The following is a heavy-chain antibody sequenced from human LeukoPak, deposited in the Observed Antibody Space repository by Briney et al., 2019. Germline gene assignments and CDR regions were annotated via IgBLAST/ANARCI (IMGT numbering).Heavy chain of an antibody. CDR2: IWYDGSNK. D-gene: IGHD2-15*01. CDR3: AKADCSGGSCYYSDY. CDR1: GFTFSSYG. V-gene: IGHV3-33*06. Sequence: GGSLRLSCAASGFTFSSYGMHWVRQAPGKGLECVAVIWYDGSNKYYADSVKGRFTISRDNSKNTLYLQMNSLRAEDTAVYYCAKADCSGGSCYYSDYWRQGTLVTVSS. J-gene: IGHJ4*02.